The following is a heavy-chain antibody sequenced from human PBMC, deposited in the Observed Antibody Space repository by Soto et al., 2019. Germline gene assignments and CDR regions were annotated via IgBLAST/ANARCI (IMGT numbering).Heavy chain of an antibody. CDR1: GFTFSSYA. V-gene: IGHV3-23*01. Sequence: GGSLRLSCAASGFTFSSYAMSWVRQAPGKGLEWASAISGSGGSTYYADSVKGRFTISRDNSKNTLYLQMNSLRAEDTAVYYCAKSGILNSGYALRFCLFDPWGKGTLVTVSS. J-gene: IGHJ5*02. D-gene: IGHD5-12*01. CDR3: AKSGILNSGYALRFCLFDP. CDR2: ISGSGGST.